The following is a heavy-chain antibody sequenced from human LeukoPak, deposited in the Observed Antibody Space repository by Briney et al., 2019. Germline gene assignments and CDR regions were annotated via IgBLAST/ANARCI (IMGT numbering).Heavy chain of an antibody. Sequence: SQTLSLTCAISGDSVSSNSAAWNWIRQSPSRGLEWLGRTYYRSKWYNDYAVSVKSRITINPDTSKNQFSLQLNSVTPEDTAVYYCARDPGDILTGLTSGRFDYWGRGTLVTVSS. CDR1: GDSVSSNSAA. V-gene: IGHV6-1*01. J-gene: IGHJ4*02. D-gene: IGHD3-9*01. CDR3: ARDPGDILTGLTSGRFDY. CDR2: TYYRSKWYN.